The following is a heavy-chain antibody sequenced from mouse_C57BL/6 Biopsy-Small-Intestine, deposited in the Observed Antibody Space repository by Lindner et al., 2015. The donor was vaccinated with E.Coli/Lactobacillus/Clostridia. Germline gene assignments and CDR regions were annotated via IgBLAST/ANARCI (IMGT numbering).Heavy chain of an antibody. CDR3: ARGERGDFDY. CDR1: GYAFSSYW. CDR2: IYPGDGDT. J-gene: IGHJ2*01. V-gene: IGHV1-80*01. Sequence: QLQESGAELVKPGASVKISCKASGYAFSSYWMNWVKQRPGKGLEWIGQIYPGDGDTNYNGKFKGKATLSADKSSSTAYMQLSSLTSEDSAVYFCARGERGDFDYWGQGTTLTVSS.